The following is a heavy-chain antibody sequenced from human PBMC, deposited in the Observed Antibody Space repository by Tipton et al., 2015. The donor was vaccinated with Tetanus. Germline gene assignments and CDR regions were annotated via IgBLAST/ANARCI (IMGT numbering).Heavy chain of an antibody. Sequence: MQLVQSGGEVKKPGESLKISCKGSGYIFNNYWIGWVCQKPGKGLEWMGIIYPGDSDTRYSPSFQGQVTISVDKSINTAYLQWSSLKASDTSMFYCARAHCTDGVCNFDFWGQGALVTVAS. CDR2: IYPGDSDT. V-gene: IGHV5-51*01. J-gene: IGHJ4*02. CDR3: ARAHCTDGVCNFDF. D-gene: IGHD2-8*01. CDR1: GYIFNNYW.